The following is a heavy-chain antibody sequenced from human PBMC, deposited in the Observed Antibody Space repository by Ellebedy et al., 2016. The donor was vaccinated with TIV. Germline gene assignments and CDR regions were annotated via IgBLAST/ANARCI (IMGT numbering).Heavy chain of an antibody. D-gene: IGHD3-9*01. CDR2: ISAYNGNT. CDR1: GYTFTSYG. CDR3: ARGRFAKLRYFDWLPARGYYFDY. Sequence: ASVKVSCXASGYTFTSYGISWVRQAPGQGLEWMGWISAYNGNTNYAQKFQGRVTMTRNTSISTAYMELSSLRSEDTAVYYCARGRFAKLRYFDWLPARGYYFDYWGQGTLVTVSS. J-gene: IGHJ4*02. V-gene: IGHV1-18*01.